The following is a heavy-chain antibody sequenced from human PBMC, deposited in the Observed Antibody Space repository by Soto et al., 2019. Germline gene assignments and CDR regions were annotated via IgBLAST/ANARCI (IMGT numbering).Heavy chain of an antibody. CDR2: IWYDASHK. Sequence: QVQVVEAGGGVVQPGTSLRLSCAASGFTFNNYGMHRVRQAPGKGLEWVAVIWYDASHKYYADSAKGRFTISRENSKNSLYLQMSSLRGEDTAVYYCARDKTFGGTIGSAFDSWGQGTLVTVSS. V-gene: IGHV3-33*01. CDR3: ARDKTFGGTIGSAFDS. D-gene: IGHD3-16*01. J-gene: IGHJ4*02. CDR1: GFTFNNYG.